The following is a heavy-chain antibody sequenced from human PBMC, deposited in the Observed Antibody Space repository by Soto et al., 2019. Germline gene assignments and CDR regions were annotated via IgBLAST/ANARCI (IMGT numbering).Heavy chain of an antibody. CDR2: MYNTGST. D-gene: IGHD2-21*02. CDR3: ARDLWGYCGTDCYPLDV. V-gene: IGHV4-59*01. J-gene: IGHJ6*02. Sequence: PSDTLSLTSTVSGPSIPGAYWSWIRQPPGKGLEWIGYMYNTGSTVYNPSFKSRVTISVDTSKNQFSLKLNSVTAADTAVYYCARDLWGYCGTDCYPLDVWGQGTTVTVS. CDR1: GPSIPGAY.